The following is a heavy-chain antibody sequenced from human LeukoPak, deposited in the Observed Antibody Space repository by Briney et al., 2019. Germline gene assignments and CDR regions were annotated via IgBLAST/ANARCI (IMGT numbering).Heavy chain of an antibody. CDR3: AKDQRVGATEYYFDY. CDR1: GFTFSSYG. V-gene: IGHV3-30*18. D-gene: IGHD1-26*01. Sequence: GRSLRLSCAASGFTFSSYGMHWVRQAPGKGLEWVAVISYDGSNKYYADSVKGRFTISRDNSKNTLYLQMNSLRAEDTAVYYCAKDQRVGATEYYFDYWGQGTLVTVSS. J-gene: IGHJ4*02. CDR2: ISYDGSNK.